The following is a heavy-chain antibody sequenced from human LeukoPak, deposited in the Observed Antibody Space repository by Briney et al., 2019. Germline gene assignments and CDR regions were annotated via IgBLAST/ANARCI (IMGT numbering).Heavy chain of an antibody. V-gene: IGHV1-46*01. Sequence: ASVKVSCKASGYTFTSYYMHWVRQAPGQGLEWMGIINPSGGSTSYAQKFQGRVTMTRDMSTSTVYMELSSLRSEDTAVYYCARGGRSGWGYYYYYYYMDVWGKGTTVTISS. J-gene: IGHJ6*03. CDR3: ARGGRSGWGYYYYYYYMDV. D-gene: IGHD6-19*01. CDR1: GYTFTSYY. CDR2: INPSGGST.